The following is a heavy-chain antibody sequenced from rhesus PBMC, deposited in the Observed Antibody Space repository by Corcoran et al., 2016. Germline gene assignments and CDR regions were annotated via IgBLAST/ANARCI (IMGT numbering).Heavy chain of an antibody. J-gene: IGHJ5-1*01. D-gene: IGHD6-19*01. Sequence: QVQLQESGPGLVKPSETLSLTCAVSGGSISGGYYWGWIRQHPGRGLEWIGNIYGKMASAYYTPSLTSRVTISKDTSKNQFSLKLSSVTAADTAVYYCAREVYSGRSANRFDVWGPGVLVTVSS. CDR2: IYGKMASA. CDR1: GGSISGGYY. V-gene: IGHV4S7*01. CDR3: AREVYSGRSANRFDV.